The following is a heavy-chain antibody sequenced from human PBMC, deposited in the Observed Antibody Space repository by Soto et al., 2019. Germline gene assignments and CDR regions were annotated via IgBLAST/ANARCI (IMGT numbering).Heavy chain of an antibody. V-gene: IGHV4-4*01. CDR3: ARCGDYPYFAS. CDR1: GGSITSGNW. Sequence: QVQLQESGPGLMKPSGTLSLTCAVSGGSITSGNWWNWVRQPPGKGLEWIGESYHSGSTNYNPSFKSRVTISVDKSKSPFSLRLTSVTAADTDVYCCARCGDYPYFASWGQGTLITVSS. J-gene: IGHJ4*02. D-gene: IGHD4-17*01. CDR2: SYHSGST.